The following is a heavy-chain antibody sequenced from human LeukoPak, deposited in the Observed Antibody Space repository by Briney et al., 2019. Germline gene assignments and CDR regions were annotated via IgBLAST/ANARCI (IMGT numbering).Heavy chain of an antibody. V-gene: IGHV3-23*01. D-gene: IGHD1-7*01. J-gene: IGHJ5*02. CDR3: AREDWNYQQGVRYNFFDP. CDR2: ISGSGGST. CDR1: GFTFSSYA. Sequence: GGSLRLSCAASGFTFSSYAMSWVRQAPGKGLEWVSAISGSGGSTYYADSVKGRFTISRDNSKNTLYLQMNSLRAEDTAVYYCAREDWNYQQGVRYNFFDPWGQGTLVTVSS.